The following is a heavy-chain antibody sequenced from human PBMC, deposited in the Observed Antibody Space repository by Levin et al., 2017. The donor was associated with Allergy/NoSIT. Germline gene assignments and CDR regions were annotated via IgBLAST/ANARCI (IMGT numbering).Heavy chain of an antibody. Sequence: ASVKVSCKASGGTFSSYAISWVRQAPGQGLEWMGGIIPIFGTANYAQKFQGRVTITADESTSTAYMELSSLRSEDTAVYYCARERATNPHYYYGMDVWGQGTTVTVSS. D-gene: IGHD1-14*01. J-gene: IGHJ6*02. CDR2: IIPIFGTA. V-gene: IGHV1-69*13. CDR1: GGTFSSYA. CDR3: ARERATNPHYYYGMDV.